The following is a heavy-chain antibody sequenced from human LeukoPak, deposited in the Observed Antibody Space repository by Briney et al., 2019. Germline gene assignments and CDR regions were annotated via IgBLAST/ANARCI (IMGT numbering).Heavy chain of an antibody. CDR1: GFTFSSYA. V-gene: IGHV3-30-3*01. J-gene: IGHJ4*02. CDR2: ISYDGSNK. D-gene: IGHD6-13*01. CDR3: ARDGVAEEQLIGRFDY. Sequence: PGRSLRLSCAASGFTFSSYAMHWVRQAPGKGLEWVAVISYDGSNKYYADSVKGRFTISRDNSKNTLYLQMNSLRAEDTAVYYCARDGVAEEQLIGRFDYWGQGTLVTVSS.